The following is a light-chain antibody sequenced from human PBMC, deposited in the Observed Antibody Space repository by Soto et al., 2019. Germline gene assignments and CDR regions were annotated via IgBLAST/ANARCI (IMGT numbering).Light chain of an antibody. V-gene: IGKV1-39*01. J-gene: IGKJ4*01. CDR2: AAS. CDR3: QQSYSTPRALT. CDR1: QSLSSC. Sequence: DIQMTQSPSSLSASVGDRVTITCRASQSLSSCLNCYQQKPGKASNLLIYAASSFQSVVPSRFSGSGSGTDVTLTISSLQPEDLATYYCQQSYSTPRALTFGGGTKVEIK.